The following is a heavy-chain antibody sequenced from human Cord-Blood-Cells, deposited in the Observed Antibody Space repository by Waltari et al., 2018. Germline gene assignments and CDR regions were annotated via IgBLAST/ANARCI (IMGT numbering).Heavy chain of an antibody. CDR1: GGSFSGYY. Sequence: QVQLQQWGAGLLKPSETLSLTCAVYGGSFSGYYWSWIRQPPGKGLEWIGEINHSGSTNYNPSLKSRVTISVDTSKNQFSLKLSSVTAADTAVYYCARVAPPKIILEWLVVINLRAAFDIWGQGTMVTVSS. D-gene: IGHD3-3*01. CDR2: INHSGST. J-gene: IGHJ3*02. V-gene: IGHV4-34*01. CDR3: ARVAPPKIILEWLVVINLRAAFDI.